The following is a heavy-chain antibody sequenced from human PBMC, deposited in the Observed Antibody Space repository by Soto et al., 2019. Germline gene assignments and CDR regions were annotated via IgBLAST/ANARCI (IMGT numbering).Heavy chain of an antibody. CDR3: VPDEAIMVLEY. CDR2: ISSDGSNK. J-gene: IGHJ4*02. V-gene: IGHV3-30*04. Sequence: PGGSLRLSCTASGFTFGDYAMSWFRQAPGKGLEWVAVISSDGSNKWYADSVKGRFTIFRDNSKNTLYLQMNSLRAEDTAVYYCVPDEAIMVLEYWGQGTQVTVSS. CDR1: GFTFGDYA. D-gene: IGHD3-10*01.